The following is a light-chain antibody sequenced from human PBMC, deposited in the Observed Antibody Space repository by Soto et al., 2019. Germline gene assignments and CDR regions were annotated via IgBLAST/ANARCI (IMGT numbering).Light chain of an antibody. V-gene: IGKV3D-20*02. CDR2: GAS. Sequence: EIVLTQSPGTLSLSPGERATLSCRASQSVSSNNLAWYQQRPGQAPRLLIYGASNRATGIPDRFSGSGSGTDFTLTISSLEPEDFAVYYCQQRSNWPPITFGQGTRLEI. CDR3: QQRSNWPPIT. CDR1: QSVSSNN. J-gene: IGKJ5*01.